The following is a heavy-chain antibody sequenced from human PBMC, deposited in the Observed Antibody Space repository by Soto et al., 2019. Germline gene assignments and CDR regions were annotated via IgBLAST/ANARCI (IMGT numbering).Heavy chain of an antibody. V-gene: IGHV1-69*01. CDR1: GDTFGSYA. Sequence: QVLLVQSGAEVKKPGSSVKVSCKTSGDTFGSYAISWVRQAPGQGLEWMGGIIPFIRASNYAQKFQGRVTITADESTTTVHMDLSSLRFEDTAVYYCARNLRYFGSGSFFRGMDVWGQGTTVTVFS. CDR2: IIPFIRAS. CDR3: ARNLRYFGSGSFFRGMDV. J-gene: IGHJ6*02. D-gene: IGHD3-10*01.